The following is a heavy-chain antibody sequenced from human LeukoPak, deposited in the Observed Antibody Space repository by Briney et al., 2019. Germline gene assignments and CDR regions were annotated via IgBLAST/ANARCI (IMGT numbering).Heavy chain of an antibody. D-gene: IGHD2-2*01. V-gene: IGHV4-59*01. CDR1: GGSLSSYY. CDR2: IYYSGST. Sequence: PSETLSLTCTVSGGSLSSYYWSWIGQPPGKGLEWIGYIYYSGSTNYNPSLKSRVTISVDKSKNQFSLKLSSVTAADTAVYYCARLYCSSTSCQPAFDYWGQGTLVTVSS. J-gene: IGHJ4*02. CDR3: ARLYCSSTSCQPAFDY.